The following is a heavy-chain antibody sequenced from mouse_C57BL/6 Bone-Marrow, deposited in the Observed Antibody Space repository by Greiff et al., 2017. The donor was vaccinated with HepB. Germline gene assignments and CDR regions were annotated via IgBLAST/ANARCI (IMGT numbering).Heavy chain of an antibody. CDR1: GFTFSSYA. J-gene: IGHJ2*01. CDR2: ISDGGSYT. V-gene: IGHV5-4*01. Sequence: EVMLVESGGGLVKPGGSLKLSCAASGFTFSSYAMSWVRQTPEKRLEWVATISDGGSYTYYPDNVKGRFTISRDNAKNNLYLQMSHLKSEDTAMYYCAREGLWLRRGFDYWGQGTTLTVSS. CDR3: AREGLWLRRGFDY. D-gene: IGHD2-2*01.